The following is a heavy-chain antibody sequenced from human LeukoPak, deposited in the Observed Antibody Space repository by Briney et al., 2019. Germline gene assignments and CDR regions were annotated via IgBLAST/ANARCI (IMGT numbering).Heavy chain of an antibody. Sequence: GGSLRLSCAASGFTFSTYGMHWVRQAPGKGLEWVAFMRNDGSNKYYADSVRGRFTISRDNSKNTLYLQMNSLRAEDTAVYYCAKASTGGGSNNLGYFHHWGQGTLVTVSS. J-gene: IGHJ1*01. CDR3: AKASTGGGSNNLGYFHH. V-gene: IGHV3-30*02. D-gene: IGHD3-16*01. CDR2: MRNDGSNK. CDR1: GFTFSTYG.